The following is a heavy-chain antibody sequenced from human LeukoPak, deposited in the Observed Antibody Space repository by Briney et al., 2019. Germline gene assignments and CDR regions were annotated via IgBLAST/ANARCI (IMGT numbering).Heavy chain of an antibody. Sequence: GGSLRLSCAASGFSFSSNSMSWVRQAPGKGLEWVSAISGSGGRTFYADSVKGRFTISRDNSKNTLYLQMNSLRAEDTAVYYCAKPHFDSWGQGTLVTVSS. CDR3: AKPHFDS. CDR2: ISGSGGRT. CDR1: GFSFSSNS. V-gene: IGHV3-23*01. J-gene: IGHJ4*02.